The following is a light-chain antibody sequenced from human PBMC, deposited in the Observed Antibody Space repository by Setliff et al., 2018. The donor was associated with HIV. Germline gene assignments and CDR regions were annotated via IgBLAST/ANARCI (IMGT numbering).Light chain of an antibody. V-gene: IGLV7-46*01. CDR2: DTS. CDR3: LLSYSGVGGV. J-gene: IGLJ3*02. CDR1: TGAVTSGHY. Sequence: QAVVTQEPSLTVSPGGTVTLTCGSSTGAVTSGHYPYWFQQKPGQAPRTVIYDTSNRHSWTPARFSGSLLGGKAALTLSGAQPDDEAELYCLLSYSGVGGVFGGGTKVT.